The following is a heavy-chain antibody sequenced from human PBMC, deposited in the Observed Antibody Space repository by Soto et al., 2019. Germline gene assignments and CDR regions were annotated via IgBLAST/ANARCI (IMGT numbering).Heavy chain of an antibody. Sequence: LRLSFAAPGXKFGDYAMHGVRRAPGKGLEWVSGISWNSGSIGYADSVKGRFTISRDNAKNSLYLQMNSLRAEDTAFYYCAKDMSGDNYNYDYWGQGTLVTVSS. CDR1: GXKFGDYA. D-gene: IGHD5-18*01. J-gene: IGHJ4*02. CDR3: AKDMSGDNYNYDY. CDR2: ISWNSGSI. V-gene: IGHV3-9*01.